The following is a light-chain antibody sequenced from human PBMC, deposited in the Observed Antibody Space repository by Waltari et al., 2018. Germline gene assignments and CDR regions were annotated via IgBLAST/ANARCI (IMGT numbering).Light chain of an antibody. CDR2: EVS. CDR3: SSYAGSNNYVV. CDR1: SRDAGGYTY. J-gene: IGLJ2*01. Sequence: QSALTQPPSASGSPGQSVTISCPAPSRDAGGYTYVSWYQQHPGKAPKLLIYEVSKRPSGVPDRFSGSKSGNTASLTVSGLQAEDEADYYCSSYAGSNNYVVFGGGTKLTVL. V-gene: IGLV2-8*01.